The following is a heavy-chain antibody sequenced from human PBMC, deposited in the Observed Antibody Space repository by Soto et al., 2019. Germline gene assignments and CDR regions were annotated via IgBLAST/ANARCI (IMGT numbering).Heavy chain of an antibody. CDR1: GFTFDDYA. J-gene: IGHJ6*02. Sequence: PGGSLRLSCAASGFTFDDYAMHWVRQAPGKGLEWVSGISWNSGSIGYADSVEGRFTISRDNAKNSLYLQMNSLRAEDTALYYCAKDPHYDFWSDYGMDVWGQGTTVTVSS. V-gene: IGHV3-9*01. CDR2: ISWNSGSI. CDR3: AKDPHYDFWSDYGMDV. D-gene: IGHD3-3*01.